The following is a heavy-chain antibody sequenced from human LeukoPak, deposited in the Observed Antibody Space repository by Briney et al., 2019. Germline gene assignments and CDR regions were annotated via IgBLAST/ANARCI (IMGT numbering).Heavy chain of an antibody. Sequence: GASVTVSCKASGYTFSSYDINWVRQATGQGLEWMGWMDSNSGNTGYAQKSHGRVTMTRNVSISTAYMELSSLTSEDTAVSYCARTGIWGCGFDSWGQGTLVTVSS. D-gene: IGHD3-16*01. V-gene: IGHV1-8*01. J-gene: IGHJ5*01. CDR2: MDSNSGNT. CDR1: GYTFSSYD. CDR3: ARTGIWGCGFDS.